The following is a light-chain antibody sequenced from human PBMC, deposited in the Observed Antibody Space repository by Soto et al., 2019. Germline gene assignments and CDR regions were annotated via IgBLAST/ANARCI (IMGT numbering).Light chain of an antibody. Sequence: IQMTQSPSALSASVGDRVTITCRASQGIRDDLGWYQQKPGEAPKALIYGASNLQSGVPSRFSASGSGTDLTLTISSLQPEDFATYYCLQDYNYPHTFGQGTKVDIK. CDR1: QGIRDD. V-gene: IGKV1-6*01. CDR3: LQDYNYPHT. CDR2: GAS. J-gene: IGKJ2*01.